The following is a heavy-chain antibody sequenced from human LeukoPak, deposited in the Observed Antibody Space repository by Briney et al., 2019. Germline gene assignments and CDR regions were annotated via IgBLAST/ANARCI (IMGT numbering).Heavy chain of an antibody. J-gene: IGHJ4*02. Sequence: SETLSLTCTVSGGSISSSSYYWGWIRQPPGKGLEWIGTIYYSGSTYYNPSLKSRVTISVDTPKNQFSLKLSSVTAADTAVYYCARSYGSGSYYLLLEYWGQGTLVTVSS. CDR1: GGSISSSSYY. V-gene: IGHV4-39*01. CDR2: IYYSGST. CDR3: ARSYGSGSYYLLLEY. D-gene: IGHD3-10*01.